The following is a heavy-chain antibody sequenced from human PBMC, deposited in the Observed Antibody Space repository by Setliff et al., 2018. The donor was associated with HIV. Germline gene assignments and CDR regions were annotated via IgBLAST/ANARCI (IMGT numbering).Heavy chain of an antibody. V-gene: IGHV4-38-2*02. CDR2: IYRTGSS. CDR1: GFSISSRYY. J-gene: IGHJ4*02. D-gene: IGHD3-22*01. CDR3: ARDVLDLVISVYGF. Sequence: KTSETLSLTCDVSGFSISSRYYWGWTRQSPGKGLEWIGNIYRTGSSYYNPSLNDRATISLDTSKNQFSLKLNSVTAADTAVYYCARDVLDLVISVYGFWGQGTVVTVSS.